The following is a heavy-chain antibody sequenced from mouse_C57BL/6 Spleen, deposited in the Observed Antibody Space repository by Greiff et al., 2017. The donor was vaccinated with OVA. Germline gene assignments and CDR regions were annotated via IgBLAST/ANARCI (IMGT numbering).Heavy chain of an antibody. Sequence: VQLQQSGPELVKPGASVKISCKASGYAFSSSWMNWVKQRPGKGLEWIGRIYPGDGDTNYNGKFQGKATLTADKSSSTAYMQLSSLTAEDSAVYFCAGTNYGSNYFDYWGQGTTLTVSS. CDR1: GYAFSSSW. V-gene: IGHV1-82*01. J-gene: IGHJ2*01. D-gene: IGHD1-1*01. CDR3: AGTNYGSNYFDY. CDR2: IYPGDGDT.